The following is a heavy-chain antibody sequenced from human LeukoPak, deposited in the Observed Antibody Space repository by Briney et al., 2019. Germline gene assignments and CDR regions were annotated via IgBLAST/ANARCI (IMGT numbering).Heavy chain of an antibody. CDR2: ISGSGGST. CDR1: GFTFSSYA. Sequence: PGGSLRLSCAASGFTFSSYAMSWVRQAPGKGLEWVSAISGSGGSTYYADSVKGRFTISRDNSKNTLDLQMNSLRAEDTAVYYCAKDLRKQLAYFDYWGQGTLVTVSS. J-gene: IGHJ4*02. D-gene: IGHD6-13*01. V-gene: IGHV3-23*01. CDR3: AKDLRKQLAYFDY.